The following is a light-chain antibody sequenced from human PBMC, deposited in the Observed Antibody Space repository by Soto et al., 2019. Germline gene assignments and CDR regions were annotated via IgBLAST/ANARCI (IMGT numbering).Light chain of an antibody. Sequence: DVPMTQSPSSLSASVGDRVNITCRASQPMSSYLNWYQQKPGKAPKLLIYATSSLQSGVSSRFSGSGSGTDFTLTISGLQPEDLATYYCQQTYSSPPWTFGQGTKV. CDR1: QPMSSY. V-gene: IGKV1-39*01. J-gene: IGKJ1*01. CDR2: ATS. CDR3: QQTYSSPPWT.